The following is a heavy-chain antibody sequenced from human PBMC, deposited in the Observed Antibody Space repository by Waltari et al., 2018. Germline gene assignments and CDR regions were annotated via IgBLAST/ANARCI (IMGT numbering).Heavy chain of an antibody. Sequence: EVKLVESGGGLVQPGGSLRLSCVASGISFGNFWMSWVRQAPGKGPEWVANIKGDSSEKYYMDSLEGRFTIYRDNAQNSVFLQMNSLRAEDMAIYYCARDGQLSYWGQGTLVAVSS. CDR3: ARDGQLSY. CDR2: IKGDSSEK. CDR1: GISFGNFW. J-gene: IGHJ4*02. V-gene: IGHV3-7*01. D-gene: IGHD6-6*01.